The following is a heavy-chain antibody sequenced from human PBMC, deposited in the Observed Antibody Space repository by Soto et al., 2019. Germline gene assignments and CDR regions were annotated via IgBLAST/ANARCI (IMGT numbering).Heavy chain of an antibody. CDR2: INHSGST. Sequence: SETLSLTCAVYGGSFSGYYWSWIRQPPGKGLEWIGEINHSGSTNYNPSLRSRVTTSVDTSKNQFSLKLSSVTAADTAVYYCARVRYNWNYGRYYYYYGMDVWGQGTTVTVSS. D-gene: IGHD1-7*01. V-gene: IGHV4-34*01. CDR1: GGSFSGYY. J-gene: IGHJ6*02. CDR3: ARVRYNWNYGRYYYYYGMDV.